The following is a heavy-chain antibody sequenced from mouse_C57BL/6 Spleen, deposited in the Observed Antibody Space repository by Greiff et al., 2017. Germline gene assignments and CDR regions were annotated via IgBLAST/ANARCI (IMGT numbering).Heavy chain of an antibody. Sequence: EVQVVESGGDLVKPGGSLKLSCAASGFTFSSYGMSWVRQTPGKRLEWVATISSGGSYTYYPDSVKGRFTISRDNAKNTLYLQMSSLKSEDTAMYYCARRDDGGYFDYWGQGTTLTVSS. CDR1: GFTFSSYG. CDR3: ARRDDGGYFDY. CDR2: ISSGGSYT. V-gene: IGHV5-6*01. J-gene: IGHJ2*01.